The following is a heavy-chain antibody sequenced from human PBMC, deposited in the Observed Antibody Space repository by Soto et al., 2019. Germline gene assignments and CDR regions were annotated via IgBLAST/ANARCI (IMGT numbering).Heavy chain of an antibody. CDR2: ISASGSDT. CDR1: GFTLSSYA. J-gene: IGHJ3*01. V-gene: IGHV3-23*01. D-gene: IGHD2-2*02. CDR3: AKTIVPAVIDAFDV. Sequence: EVQLLESGGDLIQAGGSLRLSCAASGFTLSSYALTWVRQGPGKGLEWVSVISASGSDTFFRDSVKGRFTISRDTSKNTLYLQMNSLRVEDTAVYYCAKTIVPAVIDAFDVWGRGTMVTVSS.